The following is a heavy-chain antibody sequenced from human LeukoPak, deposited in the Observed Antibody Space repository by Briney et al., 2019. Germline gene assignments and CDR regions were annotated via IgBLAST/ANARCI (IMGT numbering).Heavy chain of an antibody. J-gene: IGHJ4*02. V-gene: IGHV3-23*01. Sequence: GGSLRLSCAASGFTFSSYAMSWVRQAPGKGLEWVSAISGSGGSTIYYADSVKGRFTISRDNAKNSLYLQMNSLRAEDTAVYYCASRGNFWSGYPFDYWGQGTLVTVSS. D-gene: IGHD3-3*01. CDR3: ASRGNFWSGYPFDY. CDR1: GFTFSSYA. CDR2: ISGSGGSTI.